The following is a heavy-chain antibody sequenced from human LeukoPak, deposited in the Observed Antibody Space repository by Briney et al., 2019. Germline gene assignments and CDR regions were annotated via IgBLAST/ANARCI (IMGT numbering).Heavy chain of an antibody. CDR1: GGSIFSSNSY. J-gene: IGHJ6*03. D-gene: IGHD1-26*01. CDR3: ARVRGSSGSYEYYHYMDV. CDR2: IYYSGNT. Sequence: SETLSLTCTVSGGSIFSSNSYWGWIRQPPGKGLEWIGSIYYSGNTYYNASLKSRVTISVDTSKNQFSLKLNSVTAADTAVYYCARVRGSSGSYEYYHYMDVWGKGTTVTISS. V-gene: IGHV4-39*01.